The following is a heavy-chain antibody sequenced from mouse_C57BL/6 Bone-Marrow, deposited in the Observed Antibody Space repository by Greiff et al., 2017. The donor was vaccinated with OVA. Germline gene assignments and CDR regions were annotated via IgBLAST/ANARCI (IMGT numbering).Heavy chain of an antibody. J-gene: IGHJ2*01. V-gene: IGHV1-81*01. Sequence: QVQLQQSGAELARPGASVKLSCKASGYTFTSYGISWVKQRTGQGLEWIGEIYPRRGNTYYNEKFKGKATLTADKSSSTAYMELRSLTSEDSAVYFCAREGITTVVATDYWGQGTTLTVSS. CDR1: GYTFTSYG. CDR2: IYPRRGNT. CDR3: AREGITTVVATDY. D-gene: IGHD1-1*01.